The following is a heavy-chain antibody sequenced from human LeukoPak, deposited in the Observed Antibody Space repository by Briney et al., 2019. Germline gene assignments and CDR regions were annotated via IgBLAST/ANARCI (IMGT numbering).Heavy chain of an antibody. V-gene: IGHV3-30*03. CDR2: ITYDGYYK. D-gene: IGHD3-10*01. J-gene: IGHJ4*02. Sequence: GGSLRLSCAASGFTFTSYGMHWVRQAPGKGLEWVTLITYDGYYKYYSDSVKGRFTISSDTSKNTMYLQMNSLRAEDTAVYYCARDLSPVVRASPMGYWGQGTLVTVSS. CDR1: GFTFTSYG. CDR3: ARDLSPVVRASPMGY.